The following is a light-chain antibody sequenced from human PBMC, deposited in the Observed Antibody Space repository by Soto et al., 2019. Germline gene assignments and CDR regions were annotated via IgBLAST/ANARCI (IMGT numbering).Light chain of an antibody. J-gene: IGKJ1*01. CDR2: GAS. Sequence: EIVMTQSPATLSVSPGERATLSCRASQSVSNNLAWFQQKPGQAPRLLIYGASTRATGIPATFSGSGSGTEFTLTISSLQSEDFAVYYCQQYNDRPGTLGPGTKVDIK. CDR3: QQYNDRPGT. CDR1: QSVSNN. V-gene: IGKV3-15*01.